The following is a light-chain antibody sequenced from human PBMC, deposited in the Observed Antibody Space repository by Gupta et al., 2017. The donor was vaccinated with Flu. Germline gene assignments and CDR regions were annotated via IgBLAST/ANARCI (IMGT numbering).Light chain of an antibody. J-gene: IGKJ2*01. CDR2: AAS. CDR3: LQHNSYPYT. CDR1: QDIRND. V-gene: IGKV1-17*01. Sequence: PSPLSASVGDRVTITCRASQDIRNDLGWYQQKRGKVPKRLISAASSLQSGVPSRFSGSGSGTEFTLTINSLQPEDFATYYCLQHNSYPYTFGQGTKLEIK.